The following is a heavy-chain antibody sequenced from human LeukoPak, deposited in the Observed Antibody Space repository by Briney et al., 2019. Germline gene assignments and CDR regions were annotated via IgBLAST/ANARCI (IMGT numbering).Heavy chain of an antibody. V-gene: IGHV3-7*01. CDR2: IKQDGSEK. CDR3: ATDSSSWYVDY. J-gene: IGHJ4*02. CDR1: GSTFSSYW. Sequence: GGSLRLSCAASGSTFSSYWMSWVRQAPGKGLEWVANIKQDGSEKYYVDSVKGRFTISRDNAKNSLYLQMNSLRAEDTAVYYCATDSSSWYVDYWGQGTLVTVSS. D-gene: IGHD6-13*01.